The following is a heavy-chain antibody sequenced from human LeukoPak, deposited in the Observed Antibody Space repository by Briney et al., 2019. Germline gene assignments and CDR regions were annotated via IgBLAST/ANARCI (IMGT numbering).Heavy chain of an antibody. CDR1: GFTFSSYE. J-gene: IGHJ5*02. Sequence: GGSLRLSCAASGFTFSSYEMNWVRQAPGKGLEWVSYISSSGSTIYYADSVKGRFTISRDNAKNSLYLQMNSLRAEDTALYYCAKDETYYYGSGSYRWFDPWGQGTLVTVSS. CDR3: AKDETYYYGSGSYRWFDP. V-gene: IGHV3-48*03. CDR2: ISSSGSTI. D-gene: IGHD3-10*01.